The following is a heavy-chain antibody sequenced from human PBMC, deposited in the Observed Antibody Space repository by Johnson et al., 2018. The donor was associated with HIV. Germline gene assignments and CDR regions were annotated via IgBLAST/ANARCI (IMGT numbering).Heavy chain of an antibody. CDR3: AKDRGDYYDRTGYGGAFEI. CDR1: GFTFSSYG. CDR2: IRYDGSNK. V-gene: IGHV3-30*02. J-gene: IGHJ3*02. Sequence: QVQLVESGGGVVQPGGSLRLSCAASGFTFSSYGMHWVRQAPGKGLEWVAFIRYDGSNKYYADSVKGRFTISRDNSKNTLYLHMNSLRAEDTAVYYCAKDRGDYYDRTGYGGAFEIWGQGTMVTVSS. D-gene: IGHD3-22*01.